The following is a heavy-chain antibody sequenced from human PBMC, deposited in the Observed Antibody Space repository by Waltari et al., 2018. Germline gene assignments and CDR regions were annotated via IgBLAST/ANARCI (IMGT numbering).Heavy chain of an antibody. D-gene: IGHD6-19*01. CDR3: ARVATKTYSSPVPGRPYYYGMDV. V-gene: IGHV3-74*01. J-gene: IGHJ6*02. CDR2: INSDGSST. Sequence: EEQLVESGGGLAQPGESLRLSCAASGFTFSRYWMDWVRQAPGTGLVWFSRINSDGSSTTYADSVKGRFTISRDNAKNTLYVQMNRLRAEDTAVYYCARVATKTYSSPVPGRPYYYGMDVWGQGTTVTVSS. CDR1: GFTFSRYW.